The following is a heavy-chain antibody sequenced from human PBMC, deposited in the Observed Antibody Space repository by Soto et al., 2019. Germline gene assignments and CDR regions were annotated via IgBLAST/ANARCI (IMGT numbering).Heavy chain of an antibody. CDR3: ARGRSMVASYYFDY. CDR1: GFTFSDYY. V-gene: IGHV3-11*01. Sequence: GESLKISCAASGFTFSDYYMSWIRQAPGKGLEWVSYISSSGSTIYYADSVKGRFTISRDNAKNSLYLQMNSLRAEDTAVYYCARGRSMVASYYFDYWGQGTLVTVSS. J-gene: IGHJ4*02. CDR2: ISSSGSTI. D-gene: IGHD5-12*01.